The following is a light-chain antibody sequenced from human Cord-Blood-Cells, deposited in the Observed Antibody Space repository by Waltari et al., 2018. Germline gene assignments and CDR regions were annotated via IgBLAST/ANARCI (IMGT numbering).Light chain of an antibody. Sequence: DIQMTQSPSSLSASVGDRVTITCRASQGISNSLAWYQQKPGKAPKLLLYAASRLESWVPSRFGGSGSGTDDTLTISSLQPEDFSTYYCQQYYSTPWTFGQGTKVEIK. CDR1: QGISNS. J-gene: IGKJ1*01. CDR3: QQYYSTPWT. CDR2: AAS. V-gene: IGKV1-NL1*01.